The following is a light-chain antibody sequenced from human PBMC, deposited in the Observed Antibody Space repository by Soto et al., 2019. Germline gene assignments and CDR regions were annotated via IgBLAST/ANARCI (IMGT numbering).Light chain of an antibody. CDR2: DVS. CDR1: SSDVGGYNY. V-gene: IGLV2-11*01. J-gene: IGLJ3*02. Sequence: QSALTQPRSVSGSPGQSVTISCTGTSSDVGGYNYVSWYQQHPGKAPKLVIYDVSKRPSGVPDRFSGSKSGNTASLTDSGLQAEDEADYSCCSYAGTYTQWVFGGGTKLTVL. CDR3: CSYAGTYTQWV.